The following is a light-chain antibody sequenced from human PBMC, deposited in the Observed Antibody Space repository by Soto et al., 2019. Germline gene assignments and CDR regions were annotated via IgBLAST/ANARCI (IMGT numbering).Light chain of an antibody. CDR3: QQYESTPPT. CDR2: WAS. Sequence: DIVMTQSPDSLAVSLRERDTINCKASQSVLYSSNNKNYLAWYQQRPGQPPKLLIYWASTRESGVPDRFSGRGSGTDFTLTITSLQAEDVAVYYCQQYESTPPTFGQGTKLEIK. CDR1: QSVLYSSNNKNY. J-gene: IGKJ2*01. V-gene: IGKV4-1*01.